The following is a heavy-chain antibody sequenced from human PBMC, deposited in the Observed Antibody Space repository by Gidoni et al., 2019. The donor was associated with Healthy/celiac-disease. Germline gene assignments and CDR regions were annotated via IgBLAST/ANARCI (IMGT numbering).Heavy chain of an antibody. CDR2: IYYSGST. CDR1: GGSISSSSYY. Sequence: QLQLQESGPGLVKPSETLSLTCTVSGGSISSSSYYWGWSRQPPGKGLEWIGSIYYSGSTYYNPSLKSRVTISVDTSKNQFSLKLSSVTAADTAVYYCARDGEGPVEYSYYYYGMDVWGQGTTVTVSS. D-gene: IGHD6-6*01. V-gene: IGHV4-39*07. CDR3: ARDGEGPVEYSYYYYGMDV. J-gene: IGHJ6*02.